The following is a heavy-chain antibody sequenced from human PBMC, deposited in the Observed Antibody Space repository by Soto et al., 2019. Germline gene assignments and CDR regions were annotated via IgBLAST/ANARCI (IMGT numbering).Heavy chain of an antibody. V-gene: IGHV1-18*01. CDR3: ARAVSRIAAAGFGFDP. D-gene: IGHD6-13*01. J-gene: IGHJ5*02. CDR2: ISAYNGNT. Sequence: ASVKVSCKASGYTFTSYGISWVRQAPGQGLEWMGWISAYNGNTNYAQKLQGRVTMTTDTSTSTAYMELRSLRSDDTAVYYCARAVSRIAAAGFGFDPWGQGTLVTGSS. CDR1: GYTFTSYG.